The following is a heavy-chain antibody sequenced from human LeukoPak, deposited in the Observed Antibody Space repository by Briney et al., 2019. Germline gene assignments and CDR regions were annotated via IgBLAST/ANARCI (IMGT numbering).Heavy chain of an antibody. J-gene: IGHJ5*02. CDR2: ISGSGGST. CDR3: ATTPACTGVVYFDP. Sequence: GGSLRLSCAEPGVTSIAAATSRGRQAPGKGLEWVSAISGSGGSTYYADSVKGRFTISRDNSKNTLYLHMNSRRAEDTAAEYYATTPACTGVVYFDPWGQGTLVTVSS. V-gene: IGHV3-23*01. D-gene: IGHD2-8*02. CDR1: GVTSIAAA.